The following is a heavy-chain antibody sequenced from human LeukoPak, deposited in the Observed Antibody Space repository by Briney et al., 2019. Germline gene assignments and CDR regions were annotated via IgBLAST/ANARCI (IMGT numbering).Heavy chain of an antibody. CDR2: IIPIFGTA. Sequence: GGSLRLSCVASGFTFSSYAISWVRQAPGQGLEWMGGIIPIFGTANYAQKFQGRVTITADESTSTAYMELSSLRSEDTAVYYCARGLAVAGTGNWFDPWGQGTLVTVSS. V-gene: IGHV1-69*01. J-gene: IGHJ5*02. D-gene: IGHD6-19*01. CDR1: GFTFSSYA. CDR3: ARGLAVAGTGNWFDP.